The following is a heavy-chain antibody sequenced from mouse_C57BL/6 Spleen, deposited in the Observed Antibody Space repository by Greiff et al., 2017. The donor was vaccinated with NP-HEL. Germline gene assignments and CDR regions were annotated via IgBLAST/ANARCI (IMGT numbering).Heavy chain of an antibody. D-gene: IGHD1-1*01. Sequence: QVQLQQPGAELVKPGASVKLSCKASGYTFTSYWMHWVKQRPGQGLEWIGMIHPNSGSTNYNEKFKSKATLTVDKSSSIAYMQLSSLTSEDSAVYYCAAYYYGSSWYFDVWGTGTTVTVSS. V-gene: IGHV1-64*01. CDR3: AAYYYGSSWYFDV. CDR2: IHPNSGST. CDR1: GYTFTSYW. J-gene: IGHJ1*03.